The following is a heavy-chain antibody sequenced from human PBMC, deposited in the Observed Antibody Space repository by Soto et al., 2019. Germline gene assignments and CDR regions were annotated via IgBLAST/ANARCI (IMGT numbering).Heavy chain of an antibody. CDR1: GFAFSRDG. D-gene: IGHD3-9*01. CDR2: ISFDGSDK. J-gene: IGHJ5*02. Sequence: QVQLVESGGGVVHPGKSLRLSCAAAGFAFSRDGMHWVRQAPGKGLEWVAVISFDGSDKYYPDSVKGRFTIYRDNSKDTVVLQMNSLRPEDTALYYCAKPKGADIPLDPWGQGTLVTVSS. CDR3: AKPKGADIPLDP. V-gene: IGHV3-30*18.